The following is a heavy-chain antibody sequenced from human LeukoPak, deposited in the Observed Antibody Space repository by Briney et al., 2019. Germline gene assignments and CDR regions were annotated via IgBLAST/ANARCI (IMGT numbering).Heavy chain of an antibody. J-gene: IGHJ4*02. CDR2: ISAYNGNT. CDR1: GYTFTSYG. V-gene: IGHV1-18*01. CDR3: ARGPYYYGSGSYDY. Sequence: ASVKVSCKASGYTFTSYGISWVRQASGQGLEWMGWISAYNGNTNYAQKLQGRVTMTTDTSTSTAYMELRSLRSDDTAVYYCARGPYYYGSGSYDYWGQGTLVTVSS. D-gene: IGHD3-10*01.